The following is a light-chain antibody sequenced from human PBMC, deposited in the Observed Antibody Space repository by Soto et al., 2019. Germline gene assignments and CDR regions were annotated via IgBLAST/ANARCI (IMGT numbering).Light chain of an antibody. J-gene: IGKJ1*01. CDR1: QSVSYT. V-gene: IGKV3-15*01. CDR2: GAS. Sequence: EIVMTQSPATLSVSPGERATLSCRASQSVSYTLAWYQQKPGQAPRLLIYGASTRATDIPARFSGSGSGTEFTLTISSLQSEDFAVYYCQQYNNWPRTFGQGTKVELK. CDR3: QQYNNWPRT.